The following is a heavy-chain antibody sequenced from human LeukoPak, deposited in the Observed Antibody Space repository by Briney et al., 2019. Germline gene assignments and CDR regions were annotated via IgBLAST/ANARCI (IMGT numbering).Heavy chain of an antibody. CDR1: VYTFTGYN. J-gene: IGHJ5*02. D-gene: IGHD6-13*01. V-gene: IGHV1-2*02. CDR3: ARVGSSSFWFDP. Sequence: ASVKVSCKASVYTFTGYNMHWVREAPGQGLEWMGWINPNSGGTNYAQKFQGRVTMTRDTSISTAYMELSRLRSDDTAVYYCARVGSSSFWFDPWGQGTLVTVSS. CDR2: INPNSGGT.